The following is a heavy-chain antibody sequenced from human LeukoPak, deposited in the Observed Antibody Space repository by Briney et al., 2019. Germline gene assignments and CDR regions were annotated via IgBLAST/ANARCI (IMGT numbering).Heavy chain of an antibody. CDR1: GFTFSSYA. CDR2: ISGSGGST. V-gene: IGHV3-23*01. J-gene: IGHJ5*02. CDR3: AKEIYFWSGYYT. Sequence: GGPLRLSCAASGFTFSSYAMGWVRQAPGKGLEWVSAISGSGGSTYYADSVKGRFTISRDNSKNTLYLQMNSLRAEDTAVYYCAKEIYFWSGYYTWGQGTLVTVSS. D-gene: IGHD3-3*01.